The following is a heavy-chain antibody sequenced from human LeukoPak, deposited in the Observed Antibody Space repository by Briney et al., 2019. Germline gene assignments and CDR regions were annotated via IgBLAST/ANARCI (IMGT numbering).Heavy chain of an antibody. J-gene: IGHJ4*02. D-gene: IGHD4-17*01. CDR2: ISYDGSNK. V-gene: IGHV3-30-3*01. CDR3: AREHYGDLYFDY. Sequence: GGSLRLSCAASGFTFSRYAMHWVRQAPGKGLEWVAVISYDGSNKYYADSVKGRFTISRDNSKNTLYLQMNSLRAEDTAVHYCAREHYGDLYFDYWGQGTLVTVSS. CDR1: GFTFSRYA.